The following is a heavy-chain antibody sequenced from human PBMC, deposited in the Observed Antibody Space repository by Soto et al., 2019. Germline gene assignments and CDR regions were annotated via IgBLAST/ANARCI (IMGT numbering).Heavy chain of an antibody. V-gene: IGHV3-33*01. J-gene: IGHJ5*02. CDR2: IWYDGSNK. Sequence: QVQLVESGGGVVQPGRSPRLSCAASGFTFSSYGMHWVRQAPGKGLEWVAVIWYDGSNKYYADSVKGRFTISRDNSKNTLYLQMNSLRAEDTAVYYCASTGYSSGWDWFDPWGQGTLVTVSS. CDR1: GFTFSSYG. D-gene: IGHD6-19*01. CDR3: ASTGYSSGWDWFDP.